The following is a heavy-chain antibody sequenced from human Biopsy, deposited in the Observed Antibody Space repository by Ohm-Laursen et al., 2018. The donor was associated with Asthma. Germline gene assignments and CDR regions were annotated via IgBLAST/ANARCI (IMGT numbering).Heavy chain of an antibody. CDR2: INSVFGTT. CDR1: GGTFKTYV. D-gene: IGHD2-2*01. CDR3: ARKAGSCISRTCYSLDF. V-gene: IGHV1-69*01. J-gene: IGHJ4*02. Sequence: SSVKVSCKALGGTFKTYVIGWVRQAPGQRLEWMGGINSVFGTTTYPQKFQDRVTITADDSTSTVYMELSSLRSEDTAVYYCARKAGSCISRTCYSLDFWGQGTLVTVSS.